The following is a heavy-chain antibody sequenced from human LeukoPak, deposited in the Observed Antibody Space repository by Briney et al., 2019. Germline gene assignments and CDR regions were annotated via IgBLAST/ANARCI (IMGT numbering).Heavy chain of an antibody. CDR1: GGSISTYY. Sequence: PSETLSLTCTVSGGSISTYYWSWIRQPPGKGLDWIGYIYYSGSTNYNPSLKSRVTISVDTSKNQFFLTLRSVTAADTAVYYCAREVGGWGLDYYYYYMDVWGKGTTVTVSS. CDR2: IYYSGST. V-gene: IGHV4-59*01. CDR3: AREVGGWGLDYYYYYMDV. J-gene: IGHJ6*03. D-gene: IGHD2-21*02.